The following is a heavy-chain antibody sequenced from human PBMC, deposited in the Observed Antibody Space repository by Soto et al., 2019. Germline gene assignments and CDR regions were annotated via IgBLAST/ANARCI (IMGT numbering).Heavy chain of an antibody. CDR3: ARDRDCSGGSCYFRYYYYYGMDV. CDR1: GFTFSSYG. CDR2: IWYDGSNK. V-gene: IGHV3-33*01. J-gene: IGHJ6*02. Sequence: PGGSLRLSCAASGFTFSSYGMHWVRQAPGKGLEWVAVIWYDGSNKYYADSVKGRSTISRDNSKNTLYLQMNSLRAEDTAVYYCARDRDCSGGSCYFRYYYYYGMDVWGQGTTVTVSS. D-gene: IGHD2-15*01.